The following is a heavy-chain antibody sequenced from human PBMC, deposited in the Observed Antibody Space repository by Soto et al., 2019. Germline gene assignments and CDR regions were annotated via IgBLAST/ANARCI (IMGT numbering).Heavy chain of an antibody. D-gene: IGHD4-17*01. J-gene: IGHJ4*02. Sequence: ASVKVSCKASGYTFTSSYMHWVRQAPGQGLEWMGIINASGGSTSYAQKFQGRVTMTRDTSTSTVYMELSSLRSEDTAVYYCARDVTPVTKRLVYYFDYWGQGTLVTVSS. CDR3: ARDVTPVTKRLVYYFDY. CDR1: GYTFTSSY. CDR2: INASGGST. V-gene: IGHV1-46*01.